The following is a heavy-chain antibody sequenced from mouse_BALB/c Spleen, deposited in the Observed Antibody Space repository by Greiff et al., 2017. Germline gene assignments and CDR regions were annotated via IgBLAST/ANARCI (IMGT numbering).Heavy chain of an antibody. CDR1: GYSIPSDYA. J-gene: IGHJ4*01. V-gene: IGHV3-2*02. Sequence: EVMLVESGPGLVKPSQSLSLTCTVTGYSIPSDYAWNWIRQFPGNQLEWMGYISYSGSTSYNPSLKSRISITRDTSKNQFFLQLNSVTTEDTATYYCARGSNFYYAMDDWGQGTSVTVSS. CDR3: ARGSNFYYAMDD. D-gene: IGHD4-1*01. CDR2: ISYSGST.